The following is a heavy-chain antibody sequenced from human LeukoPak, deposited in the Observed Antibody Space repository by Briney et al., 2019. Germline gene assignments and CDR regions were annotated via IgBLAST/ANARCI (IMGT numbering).Heavy chain of an antibody. CDR3: ARMGVYYYDSSSPEGYDFDI. CDR2: ISAYNGDT. D-gene: IGHD3-22*01. V-gene: IGHV1-18*01. Sequence: GASVRVSCKASGYIFTSYGITWVRQAPGQGLEWMGWISAYNGDTNYAQKFQGRVTMTTDTSTSTAYMELRSLRSDVTAVYYCARMGVYYYDSSSPEGYDFDIWGQGTMVTVSS. CDR1: GYIFTSYG. J-gene: IGHJ3*02.